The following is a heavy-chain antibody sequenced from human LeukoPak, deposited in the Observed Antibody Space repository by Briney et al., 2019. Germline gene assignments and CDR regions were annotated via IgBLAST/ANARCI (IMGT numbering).Heavy chain of an antibody. Sequence: PGGSLRLSCAASGFTFSSYAMSWVRQAPGKGLEWVSGVSGSGANTYYADSVKGRFTISRDNSKNTLYLHMSSLRAEDTAVYYCAKASPGRPLDYWGQGTLVTVSS. CDR3: AKASPGRPLDY. V-gene: IGHV3-23*01. CDR2: VSGSGANT. CDR1: GFTFSSYA. J-gene: IGHJ4*02.